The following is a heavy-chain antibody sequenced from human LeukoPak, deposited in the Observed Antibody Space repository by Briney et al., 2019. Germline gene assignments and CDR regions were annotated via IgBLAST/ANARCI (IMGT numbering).Heavy chain of an antibody. CDR1: GFTFSSYS. Sequence: PGGSLRLSCAASGFTFSSYSMNWVRQAPGKGLEWVSSISSSSSYIYYADSVKGRFTISRDNAKNSLYLQMNSLRAEDTAVYYCARPIIHDGLSADYWGQGTLVTVSS. CDR3: ARPIIHDGLSADY. CDR2: ISSSSSYI. D-gene: IGHD3-3*01. J-gene: IGHJ4*02. V-gene: IGHV3-21*01.